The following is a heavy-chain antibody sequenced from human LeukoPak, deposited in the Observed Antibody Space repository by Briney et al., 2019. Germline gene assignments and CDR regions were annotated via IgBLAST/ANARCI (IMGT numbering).Heavy chain of an antibody. V-gene: IGHV4-61*02. CDR1: RGSISSGNYY. CDR3: ARVDGTCSGGSCPSGNWFDP. Sequence: SETLSLTCTVSRGSISSGNYYWSWIRQPAGKGLEGIGRFHTRGSTNYNPSLKSRVIISVDTTKNQFSLKLNSVTAADTAVYYCARVDGTCSGGSCPSGNWFDPWGQGTLVTVSS. D-gene: IGHD2-15*01. J-gene: IGHJ5*02. CDR2: FHTRGST.